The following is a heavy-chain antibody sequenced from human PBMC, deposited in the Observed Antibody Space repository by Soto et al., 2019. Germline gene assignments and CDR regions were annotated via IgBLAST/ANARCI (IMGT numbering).Heavy chain of an antibody. D-gene: IGHD3-22*01. CDR3: ARADYYDSSGYFYSGLDY. Sequence: QVQLVESGGGVVQPGMSLRLSCAASGFTFSSYAMHWVRQAPGKGLEWVAGISYDGTNKYYADSVKGRFTISRDNSKNTLYLQMNSLRAEDTAVYYCARADYYDSSGYFYSGLDYWGQGTLVTVSS. CDR2: ISYDGTNK. CDR1: GFTFSSYA. J-gene: IGHJ4*02. V-gene: IGHV3-30-3*01.